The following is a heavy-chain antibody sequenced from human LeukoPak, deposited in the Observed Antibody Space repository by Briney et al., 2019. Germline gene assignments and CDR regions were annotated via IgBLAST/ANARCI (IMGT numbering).Heavy chain of an antibody. D-gene: IGHD3-10*01. Sequence: GGSLRLSCAASGFTFSSYAMHWVRQAPGKGLEWVAVISYDGSNKYYADSVKGRFTISRDNAKNSLYLQMNSLRAEDTAVYYCAREYGSGSFDYWGQGTLVTVSS. V-gene: IGHV3-30-3*01. CDR3: AREYGSGSFDY. J-gene: IGHJ4*02. CDR2: ISYDGSNK. CDR1: GFTFSSYA.